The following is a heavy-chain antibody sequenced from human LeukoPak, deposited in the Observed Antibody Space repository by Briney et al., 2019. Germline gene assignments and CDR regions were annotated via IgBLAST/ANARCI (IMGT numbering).Heavy chain of an antibody. V-gene: IGHV3-21*01. Sequence: GGSLRLSCAASGFTFSSYSMNWVRQAPGKGLEWVSSISSSSSYIYYADSVKGRFTISRDNAKNSLYLQMNSLRVEDTAVYYCSRGSYSSSGGYYFDYWGQGTLVTVSS. CDR2: ISSSSSYI. CDR3: SRGSYSSSGGYYFDY. CDR1: GFTFSSYS. J-gene: IGHJ4*02. D-gene: IGHD6-13*01.